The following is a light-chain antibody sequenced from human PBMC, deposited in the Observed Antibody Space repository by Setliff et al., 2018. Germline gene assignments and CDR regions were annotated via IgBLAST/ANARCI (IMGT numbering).Light chain of an antibody. Sequence: QSVLAQPASVSGSPGQSITISCTGTSSDVGGYNYVSWYQQHPGKAPKLMIYDVSKQPSGVSNRFSGSKSGNTASLTISGLQAEDEADYYCSSYTSSSTLYVFGTGTKVTVL. V-gene: IGLV2-14*01. CDR1: SSDVGGYNY. J-gene: IGLJ1*01. CDR2: DVS. CDR3: SSYTSSSTLYV.